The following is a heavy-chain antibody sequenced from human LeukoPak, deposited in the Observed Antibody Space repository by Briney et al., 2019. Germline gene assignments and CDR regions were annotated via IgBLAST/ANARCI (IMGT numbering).Heavy chain of an antibody. J-gene: IGHJ3*02. CDR1: GFTFSSCA. Sequence: GGSLRLSCAASGFTFSSCAMHWVRQAPGKGLEWVAVISYDGSNKYYADSVKGRFTISRDNSKDTLYLQMNSLRAEDTAVYYCAKSSTCFDAFDIWGQGTMVTVSS. CDR2: ISYDGSNK. V-gene: IGHV3-30*04. CDR3: AKSSTCFDAFDI. D-gene: IGHD2-2*01.